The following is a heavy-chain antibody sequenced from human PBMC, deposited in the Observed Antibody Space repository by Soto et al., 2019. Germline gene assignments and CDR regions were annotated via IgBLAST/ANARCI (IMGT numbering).Heavy chain of an antibody. CDR2: MSYDGSNK. Sequence: GGSLRLSCAASGFTFSSYGMHWVRQAPGKGLEWVAVMSYDGSNKYYADSVKGRFTISRDNSKNTLYLQMNSLRAEDTAVYYCAKSKQLVNYYGMDVWGQGTTVTVSS. D-gene: IGHD6-13*01. CDR3: AKSKQLVNYYGMDV. V-gene: IGHV3-30*18. J-gene: IGHJ6*02. CDR1: GFTFSSYG.